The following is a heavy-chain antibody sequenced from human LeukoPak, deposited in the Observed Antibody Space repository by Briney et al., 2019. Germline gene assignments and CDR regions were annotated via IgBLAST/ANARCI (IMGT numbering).Heavy chain of an antibody. J-gene: IGHJ4*02. D-gene: IGHD6-13*01. CDR1: GFTFSSYW. CDR2: IKQDGSKK. V-gene: IGHV3-7*01. CDR3: AISSRGFDY. Sequence: PGGSLRLSCAASGFTFSSYWMSWVRQAPGKGLEWVANIKQDGSKKDYVDSVKGRFTISRDNAKNSLYLQMNSLRVEDTAVYYCAISSRGFDYWGQGTLVTVSS.